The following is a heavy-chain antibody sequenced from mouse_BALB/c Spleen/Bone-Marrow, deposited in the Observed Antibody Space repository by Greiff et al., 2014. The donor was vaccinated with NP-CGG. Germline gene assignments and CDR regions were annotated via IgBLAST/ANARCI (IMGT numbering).Heavy chain of an antibody. D-gene: IGHD4-1*01. CDR3: ARSWDY. J-gene: IGHJ2*01. Sequence: EVQLQESGPDLVEPGASVKISCKASGYSFTGYYMHWVKQSHVKSLEWIGRINPYNGATTYNQNFKDKASLTVDKSSSTAYMELHSLTSEDSAVYYCARSWDYWGQGTTLTVSS. CDR2: INPYNGAT. V-gene: IGHV1-31*01. CDR1: GYSFTGYY.